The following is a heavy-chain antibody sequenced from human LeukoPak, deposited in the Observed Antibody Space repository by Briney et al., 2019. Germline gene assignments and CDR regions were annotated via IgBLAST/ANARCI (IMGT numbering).Heavy chain of an antibody. CDR2: VNRDGSET. V-gene: IGHV3-7*03. Sequence: GGSLRLPCAASGFTLSNHWMTWVRQDPGRGPEWVANVNRDGSETYYLDSVKGRFTISKDNAKNSLYLQMNSLRAEDTALYHCARNNGMDVWGQGTTVIVSS. CDR1: GFTLSNHW. J-gene: IGHJ6*02. CDR3: ARNNGMDV.